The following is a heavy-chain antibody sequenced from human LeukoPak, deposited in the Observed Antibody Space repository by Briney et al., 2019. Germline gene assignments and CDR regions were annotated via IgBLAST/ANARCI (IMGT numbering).Heavy chain of an antibody. Sequence: PGGSLRLSCAASGFTFTNYCMTWVRQAPGKGLEWVANIKQEGSDKYYVDSVKGRFTISRDNAKNSLFLQMNSLKVEDTAVYYCARVEWMGRMDYWGQGTLVTVSS. D-gene: IGHD3-3*01. CDR1: GFTFTNYC. CDR2: IKQEGSDK. V-gene: IGHV3-7*01. CDR3: ARVEWMGRMDY. J-gene: IGHJ4*02.